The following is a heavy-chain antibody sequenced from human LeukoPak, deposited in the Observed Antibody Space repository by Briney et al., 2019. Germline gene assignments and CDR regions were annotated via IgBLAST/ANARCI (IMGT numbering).Heavy chain of an antibody. CDR1: GFTFSRLA. D-gene: IGHD3-22*01. J-gene: IGHJ4*02. V-gene: IGHV3-23*01. Sequence: GGSLRLSCAASGFTFSRLAMTWVRQAPGKGLEWVSTISASGPYYADAVRGRFTISRDNSRNTLSQQMDSLRAEDTAVYYCAKDHESDGYPCLDHWGLGTLVSVSS. CDR3: AKDHESDGYPCLDH. CDR2: ISASGP.